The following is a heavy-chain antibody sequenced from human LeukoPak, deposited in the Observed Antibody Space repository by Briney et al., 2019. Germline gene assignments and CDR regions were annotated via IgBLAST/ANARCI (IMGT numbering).Heavy chain of an antibody. D-gene: IGHD1-26*01. Sequence: GGSLRLSCAASGFTFSSYAMSWVRQAPGKGLEWVSAISGSGGSTYYADSVKGRFTISRDNSKNTLYLQMNSLRAEDTAVYYGANVKGSIVGATLVFDYWGQGTLVTVSS. CDR1: GFTFSSYA. V-gene: IGHV3-23*01. CDR3: ANVKGSIVGATLVFDY. CDR2: ISGSGGST. J-gene: IGHJ4*02.